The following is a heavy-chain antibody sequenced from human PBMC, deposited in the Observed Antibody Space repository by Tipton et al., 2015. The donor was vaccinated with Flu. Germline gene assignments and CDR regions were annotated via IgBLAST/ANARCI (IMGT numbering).Heavy chain of an antibody. Sequence: GSLSLSCAASGFTFSTYGMHWVRQAPGQGLEWVAFIRSDGSVDDHADSEKGRFTISRDNSENTLYLQMSNLRAEDTAVYYCAKEIVGFTRFRYGVDVWGHGTTVTVSS. J-gene: IGHJ6*02. D-gene: IGHD1-26*01. CDR3: AKEIVGFTRFRYGVDV. V-gene: IGHV3-30*02. CDR1: GFTFSTYG. CDR2: IRSDGSVD.